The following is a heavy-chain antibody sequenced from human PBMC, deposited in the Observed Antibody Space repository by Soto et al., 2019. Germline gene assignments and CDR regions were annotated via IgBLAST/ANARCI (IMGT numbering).Heavy chain of an antibody. CDR2: INPSGGST. Sequence: ASVKVSCKASGYTFTSYYMHWVRQAAGQGLEWMGIINPSGGSTSYAQKFQGRVTMTRDTSTSTVYMELSSLRSEDTAVYYCARAQVHSSSWYWYYYYYMDVWGKGTTVTVSS. V-gene: IGHV1-46*03. CDR1: GYTFTSYY. J-gene: IGHJ6*03. CDR3: ARAQVHSSSWYWYYYYYMDV. D-gene: IGHD6-13*01.